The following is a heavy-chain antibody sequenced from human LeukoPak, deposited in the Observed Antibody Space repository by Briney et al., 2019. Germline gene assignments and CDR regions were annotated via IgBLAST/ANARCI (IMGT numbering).Heavy chain of an antibody. V-gene: IGHV4-34*01. CDR1: GGSFSGYY. J-gene: IGHJ4*02. CDR2: INHSGST. CDR3: ARVRMRYSSSWYPSFDY. D-gene: IGHD6-13*01. Sequence: SETLSLTCAVYGGSFSGYYWSWIRQPPGKGLEWIGEINHSGSTNYNPSLKSRVTISEDKSKNQFSLKLSSVTAADTAVYYCARVRMRYSSSWYPSFDYWGQGTLVTVSS.